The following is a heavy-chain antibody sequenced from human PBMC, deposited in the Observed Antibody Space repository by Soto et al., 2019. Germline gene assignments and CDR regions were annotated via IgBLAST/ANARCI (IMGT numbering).Heavy chain of an antibody. CDR1: GLTVSGKKY. Sequence: GGSLRLSCVAFGLTVSGKKYVAWVRQAPGKGLEWVSALYDVDGSFYADSVKGRFTTSSDSSKTTVYLQMNGLRPDDTAVYYCASWHEREHAYDVWGQGTTVTVSS. CDR3: ASWHEREHAYDV. J-gene: IGHJ3*01. V-gene: IGHV3-53*01. CDR2: LYDVDGS. D-gene: IGHD1-1*01.